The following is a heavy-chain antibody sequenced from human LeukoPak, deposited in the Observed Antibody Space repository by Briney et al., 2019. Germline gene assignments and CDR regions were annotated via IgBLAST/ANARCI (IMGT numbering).Heavy chain of an antibody. CDR3: ARGRWLQATNDY. J-gene: IGHJ4*02. D-gene: IGHD5-24*01. Sequence: SETLSLTCAVYGGSFSGYYWSWIRQPPGKELEWIGEINHSGSTNYNPSLKSRVTISVDTSKNQFSLKLSSVTAADTAVYYCARGRWLQATNDYWGQGTLVTVSS. CDR2: INHSGST. V-gene: IGHV4-34*01. CDR1: GGSFSGYY.